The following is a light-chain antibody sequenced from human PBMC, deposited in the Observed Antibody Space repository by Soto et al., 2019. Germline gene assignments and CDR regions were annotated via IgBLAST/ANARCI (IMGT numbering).Light chain of an antibody. CDR1: QAISSN. V-gene: IGKV3-15*01. CDR2: SAS. J-gene: IGKJ1*01. Sequence: EVLMTQSPTTLSVSPGERATLSCRASQAISSNLAWYQQKPGQPPRLLIYSASTRASGVPARFSGSGSGTYFTLTISSLQSEDFSIYYCQHYNNWPPWTFGQGTKVEIK. CDR3: QHYNNWPPWT.